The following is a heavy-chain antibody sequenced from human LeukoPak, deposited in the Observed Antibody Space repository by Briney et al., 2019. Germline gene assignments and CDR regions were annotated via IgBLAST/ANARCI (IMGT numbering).Heavy chain of an antibody. CDR2: ISSSSSTI. V-gene: IGHV3-48*01. Sequence: PGGSLRLSCAASGFTFSSYSMKWVRQAPGKGLEWVSSISSSSSTIYYADSVKGRFTISRDNAKNSLYLQMNSLRAEGTAVYYCARDDSGSYCDFWSGYTDAFDIWGQGTMVTVSS. CDR3: ARDDSGSYCDFWSGYTDAFDI. CDR1: GFTFSSYS. D-gene: IGHD3-3*01. J-gene: IGHJ3*02.